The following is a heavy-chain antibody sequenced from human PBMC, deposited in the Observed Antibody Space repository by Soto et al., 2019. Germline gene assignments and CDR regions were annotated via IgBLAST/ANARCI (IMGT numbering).Heavy chain of an antibody. CDR2: IYYSGNT. Sequence: LSLTCTVSGGSIRSGGYYWSWVRQNPRRGLEWIGNIYYSGNTYYNPSLKSRRTISVDTSKNQFSLNLSSVTAADTVVYYCARDRLMATAGTARHYFGLDVWGQGTTVTVSS. CDR3: ARDRLMATAGTARHYFGLDV. J-gene: IGHJ6*02. D-gene: IGHD5-18*01. V-gene: IGHV4-31*03. CDR1: GGSIRSGGYY.